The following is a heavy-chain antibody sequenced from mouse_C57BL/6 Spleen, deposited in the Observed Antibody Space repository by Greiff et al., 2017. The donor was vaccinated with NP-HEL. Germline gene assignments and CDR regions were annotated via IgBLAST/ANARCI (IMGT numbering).Heavy chain of an antibody. CDR3: ARGGDGYSLSWYFDV. D-gene: IGHD2-3*01. J-gene: IGHJ1*03. Sequence: QVQLQQSGPELVKPGASVKLSCKASGYTFTSYDINWVKKRPGRGLEWIGWIYPRDGSTKYNEKFKGKATLTVDTSSSTAYMELHSLTSEDSAVYFCARGGDGYSLSWYFDVWGTGTTVTVSS. CDR2: IYPRDGST. V-gene: IGHV1-85*01. CDR1: GYTFTSYD.